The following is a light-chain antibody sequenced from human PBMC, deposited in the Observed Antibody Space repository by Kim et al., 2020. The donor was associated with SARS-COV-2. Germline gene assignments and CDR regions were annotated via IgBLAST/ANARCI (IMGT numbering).Light chain of an antibody. CDR1: QSISSY. V-gene: IGKV1-39*01. CDR2: AAS. Sequence: ASVGDRVTITCRASQSISSYLNWYQQKQGKAPKLLIYAASSLQSVVPSRFSGSGSGTDFTLTISSLQPEDFATYYCQQSYSTPWTFGQGTKVDIK. CDR3: QQSYSTPWT. J-gene: IGKJ1*01.